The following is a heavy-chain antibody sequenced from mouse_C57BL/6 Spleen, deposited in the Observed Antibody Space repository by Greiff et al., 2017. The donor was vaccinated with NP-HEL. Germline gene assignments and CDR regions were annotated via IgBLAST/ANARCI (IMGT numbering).Heavy chain of an antibody. CDR3: TVNWVFAD. Sequence: VQLQQSGAELVRPGASVTLSCKASGYTFTDYEMHWVKQTPVHGLEWIGAIDPETGGTAYNQKFKGKAILTADKSSSTAYMELRSLTSEDAAVYYCTVNWVFADWGQGTLVTVSA. V-gene: IGHV1-15*01. CDR1: GYTFTDYE. J-gene: IGHJ3*01. D-gene: IGHD4-1*01. CDR2: IDPETGGT.